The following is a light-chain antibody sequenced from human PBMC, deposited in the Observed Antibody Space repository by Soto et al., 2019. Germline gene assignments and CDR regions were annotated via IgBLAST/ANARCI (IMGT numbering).Light chain of an antibody. J-gene: IGKJ2*01. CDR3: QQYGSSSFT. CDR2: GAS. Sequence: EIVLTQSPGTLSLSPGEGATLSCRASQSVASSYLAWYQQKPGQAPRLIIYGASNRATGTPDRFSGGGSGTDFTLTISRLEPEDFEVYYCQQYGSSSFTFGQGTKLEIK. V-gene: IGKV3-20*01. CDR1: QSVASSY.